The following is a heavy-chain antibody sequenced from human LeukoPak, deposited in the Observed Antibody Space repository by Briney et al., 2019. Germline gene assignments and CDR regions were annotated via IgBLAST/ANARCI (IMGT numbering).Heavy chain of an antibody. CDR1: GFTFSNYP. CDR3: APQRAPIDY. V-gene: IGHV3-23*01. Sequence: GGSLRLSCAASGFTFSNYPMNWVRQAPGKGLEWVSSISGSGGSTYYADSVKGRFTIPRDNSKNTLYLQMNSLRADDTAVYYCAPQRAPIDYWGQGALVTVSS. J-gene: IGHJ4*02. CDR2: ISGSGGST.